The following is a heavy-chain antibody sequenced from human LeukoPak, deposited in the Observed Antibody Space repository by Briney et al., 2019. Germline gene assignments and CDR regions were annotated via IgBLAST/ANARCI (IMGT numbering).Heavy chain of an antibody. CDR2: INHSGST. D-gene: IGHD2-8*01. CDR3: ARNSMVSDAFDI. Sequence: SETLSLTCAVYGGSFSGYYGSGIRQPPGKGLEWIGEINHSGSTNYNPSLTSRVTISVETSKNQFSLKLSSVTAADMAVYYCARNSMVSDAFDIWGQGAMVTVSS. J-gene: IGHJ3*02. V-gene: IGHV4-34*01. CDR1: GGSFSGYY.